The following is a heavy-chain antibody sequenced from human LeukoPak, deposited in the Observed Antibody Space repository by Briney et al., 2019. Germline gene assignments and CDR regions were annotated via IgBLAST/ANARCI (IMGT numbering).Heavy chain of an antibody. V-gene: IGHV3-30-3*01. Sequence: PGGSLRLSCAASGFTLSSYAMHWVRQAPGKGLEWVAVISYDGSNKYYADSVKGRFTISRDNSKNTLYLQMNSLRAEDTAVYYCASGGIADYWGQGTLVTVSS. J-gene: IGHJ4*02. CDR3: ASGGIADY. D-gene: IGHD6-13*01. CDR2: ISYDGSNK. CDR1: GFTLSSYA.